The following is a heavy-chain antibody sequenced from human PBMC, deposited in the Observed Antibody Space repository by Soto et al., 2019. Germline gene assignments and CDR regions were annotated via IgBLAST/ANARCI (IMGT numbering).Heavy chain of an antibody. Sequence: QVQLVQSGAEVKKPGASVKVSCKAPGYTFTGYYMHWVRQAPGQGLGWMGWINPNSGGTNYAQKFQGRVTMTRDTSINTAYMELSRLRSDDTAVYYCARHGIAAAGTRSYYYYYGMDVWGQGTTVTVSS. CDR3: ARHGIAAAGTRSYYYYYGMDV. CDR2: INPNSGGT. D-gene: IGHD6-13*01. CDR1: GYTFTGYY. V-gene: IGHV1-2*02. J-gene: IGHJ6*02.